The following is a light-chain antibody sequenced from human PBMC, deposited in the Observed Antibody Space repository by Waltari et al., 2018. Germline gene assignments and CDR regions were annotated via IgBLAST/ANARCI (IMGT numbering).Light chain of an antibody. J-gene: IGLJ3*02. CDR2: EVS. V-gene: IGLV2-23*02. CDR3: CSYARYTSLV. CDR1: ISDVGNYNL. Sequence: QSALTQPASVSGSPGQSITISCPGPISDVGNYNLVSWYQHHPGKAPKLILYEVSERPSGVSNRFSGSKSGNTASLTISGLQAEDEADYYCCSYARYTSLVFGGGTRLTVL.